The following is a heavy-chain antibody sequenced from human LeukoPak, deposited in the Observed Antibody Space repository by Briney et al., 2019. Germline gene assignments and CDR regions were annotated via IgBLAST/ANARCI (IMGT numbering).Heavy chain of an antibody. CDR2: ISYDGSNK. Sequence: GGSLRLSCAASGFTFSSYAMHWVRQAPGKGLEWVAVISYDGSNKYYADSVKGRFTISRDNSKNTLYLQMNSLRAEDTAVYYCAKHWGAYGDYRGRYMDVWGKGTTVTVSS. CDR1: GFTFSSYA. CDR3: AKHWGAYGDYRGRYMDV. V-gene: IGHV3-30*04. J-gene: IGHJ6*03. D-gene: IGHD4-17*01.